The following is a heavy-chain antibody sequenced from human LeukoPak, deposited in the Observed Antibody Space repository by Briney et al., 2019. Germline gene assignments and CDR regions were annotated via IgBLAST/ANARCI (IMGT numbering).Heavy chain of an antibody. CDR3: ARDLYCSSTSCYDEHNWFDP. J-gene: IGHJ5*02. Sequence: GSSVKLSCKASGCTFSIYAISWVRQTPGQGLEWMGGIIPIFGTASYAQTFHGRVTFTVDKSTSTASMELSSLSSEDPAVYYCARDLYCSSTSCYDEHNWFDPWGQGTLVTVSS. D-gene: IGHD2-2*01. V-gene: IGHV1-69*06. CDR2: IIPIFGTA. CDR1: GCTFSIYA.